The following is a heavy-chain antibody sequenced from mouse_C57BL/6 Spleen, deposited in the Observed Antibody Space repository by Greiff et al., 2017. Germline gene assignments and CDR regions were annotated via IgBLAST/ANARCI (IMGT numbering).Heavy chain of an antibody. Sequence: VQLQQSGPGLVAPSQCLSISCTVSGFSFTSYAISWVRQPPGKGLEWLGVIWTGGGTNYNSAIISRLSISKDNSKNQVFFKMISLQTDDTARYYCARNYYYGSPFAYWGKGTLVTVAA. V-gene: IGHV2-9-1*01. CDR2: IWTGGGT. D-gene: IGHD1-1*01. CDR1: GFSFTSYA. J-gene: IGHJ3*01. CDR3: ARNYYYGSPFAY.